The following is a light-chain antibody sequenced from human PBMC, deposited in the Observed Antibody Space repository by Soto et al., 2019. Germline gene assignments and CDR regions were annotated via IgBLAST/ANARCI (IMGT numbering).Light chain of an antibody. CDR2: DAS. CDR3: QQYNKWPSWR. J-gene: IGKJ1*01. CDR1: QSVSRH. V-gene: IGKV3-15*01. Sequence: EIVMTQSPDALSVSPGERATLSCRASQSVSRHLAWYQQKPGQAPRLLIYDASTRATGIPTRFSGSGSGTEFTLTINGLQSEDFAVYYCQQYNKWPSWRFGQGTKVEIK.